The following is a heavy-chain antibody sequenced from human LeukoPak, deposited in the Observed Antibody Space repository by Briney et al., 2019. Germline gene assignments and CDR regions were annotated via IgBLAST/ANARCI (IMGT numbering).Heavy chain of an antibody. Sequence: GGSLRLSCAASGFTFSSYEMNWVRQAPGKGLEWVAVIWYDGSNKYYADSVKGRFTISRDNSENTQYLQMNSLRAEDTAVYYCARDSHWYFDLWGRGTLVTVSS. V-gene: IGHV3-33*08. CDR1: GFTFSSYE. J-gene: IGHJ2*01. CDR3: ARDSHWYFDL. CDR2: IWYDGSNK.